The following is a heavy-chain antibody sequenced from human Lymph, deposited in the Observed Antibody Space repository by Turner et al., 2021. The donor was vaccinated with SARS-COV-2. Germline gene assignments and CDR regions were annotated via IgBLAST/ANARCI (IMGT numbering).Heavy chain of an antibody. CDR3: ARDTRGDYSYYYDGMDV. V-gene: IGHV1-2*02. CDR1: GSIFTGYY. Sequence: QVQLVQSGAEVTRPGASVTVSCKASGSIFTGYYMHWVRQAPGQGLEWMGWINPNSGGTNYAQKFQGRVTMTRDTSISTAYMEVSRLRSDDTAVYYCARDTRGDYSYYYDGMDVWGQGTTVTVSS. D-gene: IGHD4-17*01. J-gene: IGHJ6*02. CDR2: INPNSGGT.